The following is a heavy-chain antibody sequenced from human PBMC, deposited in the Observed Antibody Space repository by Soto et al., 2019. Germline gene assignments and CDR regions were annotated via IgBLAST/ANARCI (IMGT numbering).Heavy chain of an antibody. V-gene: IGHV3-7*01. Sequence: VGSLRLSCEAYGFTFSSYWMGWVRQAPGKGLEWVANINRDGSDKYYVDSVKGRFTISRDNAKNSVYLQMNSLRAEDSAVYYCARDPIHGDGYVFDSWGQGALVTSPQ. J-gene: IGHJ5*01. CDR2: INRDGSDK. CDR1: GFTFSSYW. CDR3: ARDPIHGDGYVFDS. D-gene: IGHD5-12*01.